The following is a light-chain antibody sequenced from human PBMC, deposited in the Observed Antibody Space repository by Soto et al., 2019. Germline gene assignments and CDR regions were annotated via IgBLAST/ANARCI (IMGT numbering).Light chain of an antibody. Sequence: QSVLTQPASVSGSPGQSITISCIGTSSDVGGNKYVSWYQQNPGKAPKLMICDVSNRPSGVSNRFSGSKSGNAASLTISGLQAEDEADYYCSAFTGSTYVFGTGTKVT. CDR3: SAFTGSTYV. CDR2: DVS. V-gene: IGLV2-14*01. J-gene: IGLJ1*01. CDR1: SSDVGGNKY.